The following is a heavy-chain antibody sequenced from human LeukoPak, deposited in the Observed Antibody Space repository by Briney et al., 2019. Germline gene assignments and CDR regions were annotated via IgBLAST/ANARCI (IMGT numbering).Heavy chain of an antibody. D-gene: IGHD3-9*01. J-gene: IGHJ4*02. CDR1: GGSITGYC. CDR2: IHYTGAT. Sequence: SETLSLTCAVYGGSITGYCWSWIRQTPGRGLEWVGEIHYTGATSYNPSLKSRATISTDTSKNQFSLRLSSVTAADTPVYYCARGNILTGYCFDFWGQGALVTVSS. CDR3: ARGNILTGYCFDF. V-gene: IGHV4-34*01.